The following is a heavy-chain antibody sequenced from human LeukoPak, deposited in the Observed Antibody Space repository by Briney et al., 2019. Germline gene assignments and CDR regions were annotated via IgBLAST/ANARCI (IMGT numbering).Heavy chain of an antibody. J-gene: IGHJ4*02. V-gene: IGHV4-39*07. CDR2: IYYSGST. CDR3: ARDAEDRDGYNRNFDY. D-gene: IGHD5-24*01. Sequence: KPSETLSLTCTVSSDSISSDSISSYYWSWIRQPPGKGLEWIGSIYYSGSTYYNPSLKSRVTISVDTSKNQFSLKLSSVTAADTAVYYCARDAEDRDGYNRNFDYWGQGTLVTVSS. CDR1: SDSISSDSISSYY.